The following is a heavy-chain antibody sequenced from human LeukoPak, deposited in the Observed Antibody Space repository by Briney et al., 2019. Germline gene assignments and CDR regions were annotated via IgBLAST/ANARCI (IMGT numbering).Heavy chain of an antibody. CDR1: GGSFSGYY. D-gene: IGHD3-10*01. Sequence: SETLSLTCAVYGGSFSGYYWSWIRQPPGKGLEWIGEINHSGSTNYNPSLKSRVTISVDTSKNQFSLKLSSVTAADTAVYYCARWIRYYYGSGSYYNPNWFDPWGQGTLVTVSS. V-gene: IGHV4-34*01. CDR3: ARWIRYYYGSGSYYNPNWFDP. J-gene: IGHJ5*02. CDR2: INHSGST.